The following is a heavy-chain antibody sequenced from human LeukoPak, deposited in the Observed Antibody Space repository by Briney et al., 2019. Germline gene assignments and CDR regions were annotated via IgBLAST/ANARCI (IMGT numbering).Heavy chain of an antibody. J-gene: IGHJ5*02. CDR3: AKESDTGFCSSTSCPPDH. D-gene: IGHD2-2*01. Sequence: GGSLRLSCAASGFTFSSYGMHWVRQAPGKGLEWVAFIRYDGSNKYYADSVKGRFTISGDNSKNTLYLQMNSLRVEDTAMYFCAKESDTGFCSSTSCPPDHWGQGVLVTVSS. CDR2: IRYDGSNK. V-gene: IGHV3-30*02. CDR1: GFTFSSYG.